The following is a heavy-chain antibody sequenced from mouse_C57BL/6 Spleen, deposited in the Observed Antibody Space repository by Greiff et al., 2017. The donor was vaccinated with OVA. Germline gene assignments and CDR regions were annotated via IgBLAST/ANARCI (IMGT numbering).Heavy chain of an antibody. Sequence: QVQLQPGAELVKPGASVKMSCKASGYTFTNYWITWVKQRPGQGLEWIGDIYPGSGSTNYNEKFKSKATLTVDTSSSTAYMQLSSLTSEDSAVYYCARCGATVVASDYAMDYWGQGTSVTVSS. CDR3: ARCGATVVASDYAMDY. D-gene: IGHD1-1*01. CDR1: GYTFTNYW. CDR2: IYPGSGST. V-gene: IGHV1-55*01. J-gene: IGHJ4*01.